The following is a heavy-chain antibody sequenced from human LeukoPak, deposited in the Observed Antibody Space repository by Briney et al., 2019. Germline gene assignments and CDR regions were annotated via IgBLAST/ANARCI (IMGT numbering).Heavy chain of an antibody. Sequence: GGSLRLPCAASGFTVSSNYMSWVRQAPGKGLEWVGFIRSKAYSVTTEYAASVKGRFTISRDDSKSIAYLQMNSLKTEDTAVYYCTRAPAYGSGSYSVDHWGQGTLVTVSS. CDR2: IRSKAYSVTT. CDR3: TRAPAYGSGSYSVDH. J-gene: IGHJ4*02. V-gene: IGHV3-49*04. D-gene: IGHD3-10*01. CDR1: GFTVSSNY.